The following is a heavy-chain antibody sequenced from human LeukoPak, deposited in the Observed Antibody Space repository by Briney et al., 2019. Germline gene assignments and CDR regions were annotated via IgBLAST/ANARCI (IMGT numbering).Heavy chain of an antibody. Sequence: ASVKVSCKASGYTFTSYYMHWVRQAPGQGLEWMGIINPSGGSTSYAQKFQGRVTMTRDRSTGTVYMELSSLRSEDTAVYYCARGFYYDSSGYYYALDYWGQGTLVTVSS. CDR3: ARGFYYDSSGYYYALDY. D-gene: IGHD3-22*01. CDR1: GYTFTSYY. CDR2: INPSGGST. J-gene: IGHJ4*02. V-gene: IGHV1-46*01.